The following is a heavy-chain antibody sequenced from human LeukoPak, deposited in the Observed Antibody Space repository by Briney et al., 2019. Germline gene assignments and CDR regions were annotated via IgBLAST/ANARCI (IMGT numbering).Heavy chain of an antibody. CDR1: GFTFSNAW. CDR2: IYSGGST. J-gene: IGHJ6*02. V-gene: IGHV3-66*02. CDR3: AGEQLLPDYYYYGMDV. D-gene: IGHD6-6*01. Sequence: PGGSLRLSCAASGFTFSNAWMSWVRQAPGKGLEWVSVIYSGGSTYYADSVKGRFTISRDNSKNTLYLQMNSLRAEDTAVYYCAGEQLLPDYYYYGMDVWGQGTTVTVSS.